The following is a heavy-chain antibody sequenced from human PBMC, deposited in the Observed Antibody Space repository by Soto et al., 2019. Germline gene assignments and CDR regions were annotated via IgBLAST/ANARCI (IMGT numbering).Heavy chain of an antibody. J-gene: IGHJ6*04. D-gene: IGHD3-3*01. V-gene: IGHV3-21*01. CDR3: ARGLAYYDFWSGWDV. CDR1: GFTFSSYS. Sequence: EVQLVESGGGLVKPGGSLRLSCAASGFTFSSYSTNWVRQAPGKGLEWVSSISSSSSYIYYADSVKGRFTISRDNAKNSLYLQMNSLRAEDTAVYYCARGLAYYDFWSGWDVWGKGTTVTVSS. CDR2: ISSSSSYI.